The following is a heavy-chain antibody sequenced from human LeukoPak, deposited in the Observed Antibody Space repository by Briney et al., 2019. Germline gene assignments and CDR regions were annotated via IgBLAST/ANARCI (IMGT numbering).Heavy chain of an antibody. Sequence: GGSLRLSCAASGLTISSYGMHWVRQAPGKGLEWVAVIEYDGSNKYYADSVKGRFTISRDNSKNTLYLQMNSLRAEDTAVYYCAKAGKGYYFDYWGQGTLVTVSS. CDR3: AKAGKGYYFDY. V-gene: IGHV3-30*18. D-gene: IGHD3-10*01. CDR2: IEYDGSNK. J-gene: IGHJ4*02. CDR1: GLTISSYG.